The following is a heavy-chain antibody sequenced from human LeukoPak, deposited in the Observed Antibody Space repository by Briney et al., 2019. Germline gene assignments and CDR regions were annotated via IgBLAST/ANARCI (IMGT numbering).Heavy chain of an antibody. J-gene: IGHJ6*03. CDR1: GYTFTSYD. CDR3: ARGASARFGEIIPRYYYMDV. CDR2: MNPNSGNT. V-gene: IGHV1-8*02. D-gene: IGHD3-10*01. Sequence: GASVKVSCKASGYTFTSYDINWVRQATGQGLEWMGWMNPNSGNTGYAQKFQGRVTMTRNTSISTAYMELSSPRSEDTAVYYCARGASARFGEIIPRYYYMDVWGKGTTVTISS.